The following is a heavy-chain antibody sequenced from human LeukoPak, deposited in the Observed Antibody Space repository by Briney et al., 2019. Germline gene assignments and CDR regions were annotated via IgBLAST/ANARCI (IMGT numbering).Heavy chain of an antibody. CDR2: IIPMLGTA. Sequence: ASVKVSCKASGGTFRTYAITWVRQAPGQGLEWMGRIIPMLGTANYAQKFQGRVTITTDESTSTAYMELGSLRSEDTAMYYCARQYYYASSGYYEWGGFDIWGQGTMVTVSS. J-gene: IGHJ3*02. CDR1: GGTFRTYA. V-gene: IGHV1-69*11. D-gene: IGHD3-22*01. CDR3: ARQYYYASSGYYEWGGFDI.